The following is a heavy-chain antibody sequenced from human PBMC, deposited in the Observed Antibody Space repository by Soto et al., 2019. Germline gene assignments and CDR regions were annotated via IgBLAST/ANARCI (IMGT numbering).Heavy chain of an antibody. CDR3: TRDPYSGTYYPFDY. V-gene: IGHV3-49*04. D-gene: IGHD1-26*01. CDR1: GLTFGDYA. J-gene: IGHJ4*02. Sequence: GGSLRLSCTASGLTFGDYAITWVRQAPGKGLVWVGFIRSQAYGGTTEYAASVKGRFTISRDDSKSIAYLQMNSLKTEDTALYYCTRDPYSGTYYPFDYWGQGTLVTVSS. CDR2: IRSQAYGGTT.